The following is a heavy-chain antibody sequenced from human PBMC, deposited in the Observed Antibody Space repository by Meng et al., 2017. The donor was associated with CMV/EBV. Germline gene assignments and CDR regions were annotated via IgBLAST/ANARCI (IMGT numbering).Heavy chain of an antibody. D-gene: IGHD2-15*01. CDR1: GFTFSSSG. CDR3: ARVLQVVVAATKGGMDV. Sequence: GGSLRLSCAASGFTFSSSGLHWVRQAPGKGLEWVAVISYDGSNKYYADSVKGRFTTSRDNSKNTLYLQMNSLRAEDTAVYYCARVLQVVVAATKGGMDVWGQGTTVTVSS. CDR2: ISYDGSNK. J-gene: IGHJ6*02. V-gene: IGHV3-30*19.